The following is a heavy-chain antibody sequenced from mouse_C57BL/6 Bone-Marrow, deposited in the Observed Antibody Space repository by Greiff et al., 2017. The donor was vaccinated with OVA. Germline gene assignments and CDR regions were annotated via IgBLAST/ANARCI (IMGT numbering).Heavy chain of an antibody. J-gene: IGHJ4*01. Sequence: EVKLVESGGGLVQPGGSLKLSCAASGFTFSDYGMAWVRQAPRKGPEWVAFISNLAYSIYYADTVTGRFTISRENAKNTLYREMSSLRSEDTAMYYCARELGYAMDYWGQGTSVTVSS. D-gene: IGHD4-1*01. CDR1: GFTFSDYG. CDR3: ARELGYAMDY. CDR2: ISNLAYSI. V-gene: IGHV5-15*04.